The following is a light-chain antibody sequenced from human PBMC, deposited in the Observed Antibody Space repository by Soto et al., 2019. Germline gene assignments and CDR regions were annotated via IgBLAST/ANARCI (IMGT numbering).Light chain of an antibody. CDR1: SSNIGSNY. J-gene: IGLJ3*02. Sequence: QAVVTQPPSASGTPGQRVNISCSGSSSNIGSNYVYWYRQFPGTAPKLLIQRNNQRPSGVPARFSGSKSGTSASLAISGLRSEDEADYYCVAWDDSLSGWVFGGGTKVTVL. CDR2: RNN. V-gene: IGLV1-47*01. CDR3: VAWDDSLSGWV.